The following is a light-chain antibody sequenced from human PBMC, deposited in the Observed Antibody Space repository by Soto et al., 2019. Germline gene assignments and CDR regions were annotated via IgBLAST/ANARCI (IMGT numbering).Light chain of an antibody. V-gene: IGLV2-14*01. CDR2: EVS. CDR3: SSYTSSSTLDV. CDR1: SSDVGGYNY. Sequence: SVLTQPASVSGSPGQSITISCTGTSSDVGGYNYVSWYRQHPGKAPKLMIYEVSNRPSGVSNRFSGSKSGNTASLTISGLQAEDEADYYCSSYTSSSTLDVFGTGTKVTVL. J-gene: IGLJ1*01.